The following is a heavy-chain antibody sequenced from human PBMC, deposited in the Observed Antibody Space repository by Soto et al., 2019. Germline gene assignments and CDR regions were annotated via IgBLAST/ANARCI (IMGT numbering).Heavy chain of an antibody. V-gene: IGHV3-23*01. J-gene: IGHJ4*02. D-gene: IGHD3-3*01. CDR3: AKDYYDFWSGYYEVGYFDY. CDR2: ISGSGGST. Sequence: GGSLRLSCAASGFTFSSYAMSWVRQAPGKGLEWVSAISGSGGSTYYADSVKGRFTISRDNSKNTLYLQMNSLRAEDTAVYYCAKDYYDFWSGYYEVGYFDYWGQGTLVTVSS. CDR1: GFTFSSYA.